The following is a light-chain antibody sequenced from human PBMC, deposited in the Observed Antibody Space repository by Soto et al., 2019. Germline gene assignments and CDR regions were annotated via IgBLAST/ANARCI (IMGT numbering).Light chain of an antibody. Sequence: EIVLAQSPGTLSLSPGERATLSCRASQSVSSHYLAWYQQRPGQAPRLLIYGASSRATGIPDRFSGSGSGTDFTFTISRLKPEDFAVYYCQQSASSPPYTFGQGTKLEIK. CDR3: QQSASSPPYT. V-gene: IGKV3-20*01. J-gene: IGKJ2*01. CDR2: GAS. CDR1: QSVSSHY.